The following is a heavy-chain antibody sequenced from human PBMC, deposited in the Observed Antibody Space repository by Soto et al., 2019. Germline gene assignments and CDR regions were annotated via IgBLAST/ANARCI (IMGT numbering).Heavy chain of an antibody. D-gene: IGHD2-21*01. Sequence: EVQLLESGGGWVQPGGSLRLSCAASGLNFSSYAMSWVRQAPGKGLEWVSGLSGCGGSAYYADSVKGRFTTSRDNSKNSLYLQMNSLRAEDTAVYYCAKVPAFCGGDCYGVYYYYYVDVWGKGTTFTVSS. J-gene: IGHJ6*03. V-gene: IGHV3-23*01. CDR1: GLNFSSYA. CDR2: LSGCGGSA. CDR3: AKVPAFCGGDCYGVYYYYYVDV.